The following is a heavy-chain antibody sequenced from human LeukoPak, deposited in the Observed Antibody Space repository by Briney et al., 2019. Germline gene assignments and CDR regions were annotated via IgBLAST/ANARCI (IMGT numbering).Heavy chain of an antibody. D-gene: IGHD2-21*02. V-gene: IGHV3-13*01. CDR2: ICTAGDT. CDR1: GFTFSSYD. CDR3: ARDALGDLSGMVV. J-gene: IGHJ6*02. Sequence: GGSLRLSCAASGFTFSSYDMHWVRQATGKGLEWVSAICTAGDTYYPGSVKGRFTISRENAKNSLYLQMNSLRAGDTAVYYCARDALGDLSGMVVWGQGTTVTVS.